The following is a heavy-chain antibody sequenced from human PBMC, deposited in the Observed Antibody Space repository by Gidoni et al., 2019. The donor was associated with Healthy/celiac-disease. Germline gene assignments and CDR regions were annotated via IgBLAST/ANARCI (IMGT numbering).Heavy chain of an antibody. J-gene: IGHJ4*02. CDR2: ISYDGSNK. Sequence: QVQLVESGGGVVQPGRSLRLSCAASGFTFSSYGMHWVRQAPGKGLEWVAVISYDGSNKYYADSVKGRFTISRDNSKNTLYLQMNSLRAEDTAVYYCAKDGNYYGSGSYYPRYWGQGTLVTVSS. CDR1: GFTFSSYG. V-gene: IGHV3-30*18. D-gene: IGHD3-10*01. CDR3: AKDGNYYGSGSYYPRY.